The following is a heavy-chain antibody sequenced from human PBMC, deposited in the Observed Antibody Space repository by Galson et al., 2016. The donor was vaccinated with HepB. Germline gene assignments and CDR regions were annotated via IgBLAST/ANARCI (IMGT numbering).Heavy chain of an antibody. J-gene: IGHJ5*02. V-gene: IGHV3-7*01. CDR3: AREKGGTTMATHWFDP. D-gene: IGHD4/OR15-4a*01. Sequence: SLRLSCAASGFTFSVFWMRWVRQAPGKGLEWVANIKEDGSDKYYADSVEGRFTISRDNAKNSLYLQMNSLSVEDTAVYYCAREKGGTTMATHWFDPWGQGTLVIVSS. CDR2: IKEDGSDK. CDR1: GFTFSVFW.